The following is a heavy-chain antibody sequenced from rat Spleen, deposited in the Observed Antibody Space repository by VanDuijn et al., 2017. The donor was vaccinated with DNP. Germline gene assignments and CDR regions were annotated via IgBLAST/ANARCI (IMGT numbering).Heavy chain of an antibody. CDR2: INSEGRT. CDR3: AIQLGGFDD. Sequence: EVQLQESGPGLVKPSQSLSLTCSVTGYSITSGFRWTWIRKFPGNKLEWMGYINSEGRTDYNPSLKSRVSITRDISKNQFFLQINSVTVEDTATYDCAIQLGGFDDWGQGVMGTVSS. CDR1: GYSITSGFR. V-gene: IGHV3-3*01. D-gene: IGHD5-1*01. J-gene: IGHJ2*01.